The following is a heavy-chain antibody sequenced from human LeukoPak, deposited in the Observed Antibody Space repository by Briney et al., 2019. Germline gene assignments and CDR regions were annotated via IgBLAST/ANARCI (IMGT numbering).Heavy chain of an antibody. CDR2: INPAGSET. CDR1: GFSFSAYW. D-gene: IGHD2-15*01. J-gene: IGHJ4*02. V-gene: IGHV3-7*01. Sequence: GGSLRLSYAASGFSFSAYWMTWVRQAPGTGLEWVANINPAGSETYYVDPVKGRFSISRDNAKNLVYLQMNSLRAEDTAVYHCARFGYVAAVDVWGQGTPVTVSS. CDR3: ARFGYVAAVDV.